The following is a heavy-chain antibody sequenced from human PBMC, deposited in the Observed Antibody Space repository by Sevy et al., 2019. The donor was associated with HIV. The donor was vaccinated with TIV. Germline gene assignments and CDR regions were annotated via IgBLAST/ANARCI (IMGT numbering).Heavy chain of an antibody. V-gene: IGHV3-7*04. Sequence: GGSLRLSCAASGLSFSNYWMHWVRQAPGKGLEWVAYIKQDESEKYYVASVKGRFTISRDNAKNSLYLQMNSLRPEDTALYYCARGNSGSFDYWGQGTLVTVSS. CDR3: ARGNSGSFDY. CDR1: GLSFSNYW. CDR2: IKQDESEK. D-gene: IGHD3-22*01. J-gene: IGHJ4*02.